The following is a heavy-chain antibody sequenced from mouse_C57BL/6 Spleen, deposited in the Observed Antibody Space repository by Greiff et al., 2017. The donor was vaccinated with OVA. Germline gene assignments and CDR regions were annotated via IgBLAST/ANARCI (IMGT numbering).Heavy chain of an antibody. V-gene: IGHV5-16*01. J-gene: IGHJ4*01. D-gene: IGHD2-5*01. Sequence: EVKLVESEGGLVQPGSSMKLSCTASGFNFSDYYMAWVRQVPEKGLEWVAYINYDGSSTYYLDSLPSRFIISRANAKNILYLQMSSLKSEDTAKYNCARWSDSNYSAMDYWGPGTSVTVSS. CDR1: GFNFSDYY. CDR2: INYDGSST. CDR3: ARWSDSNYSAMDY.